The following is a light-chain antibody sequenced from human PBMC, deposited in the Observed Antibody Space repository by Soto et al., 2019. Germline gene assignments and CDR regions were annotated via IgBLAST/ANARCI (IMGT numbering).Light chain of an antibody. J-gene: IGKJ1*01. V-gene: IGKV1-39*01. Sequence: DIQMTQSPSSLSASVGNRVTITCRASRSISSYLNWYHQKPGKAPKLLIYAASSLQSGVPLRFSGSGSGTDFTLTISSLQPEDFATYYCQQSYSTPRTFGQGTKVDIK. CDR3: QQSYSTPRT. CDR1: RSISSY. CDR2: AAS.